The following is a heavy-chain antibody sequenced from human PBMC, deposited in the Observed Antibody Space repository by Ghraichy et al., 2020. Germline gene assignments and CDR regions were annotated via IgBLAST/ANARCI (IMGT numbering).Heavy chain of an antibody. CDR1: GFTFSSYA. Sequence: GRSLRLSCAASGFTFSSYAMHWVRQAPGKGLEWVAVISYDGSNKYYADSVKGRFTISRDNSKNTLYLQMNSLRAEDTAVYYCASQAHSDYYYGMDVWGQGTTVTVSS. CDR2: ISYDGSNK. CDR3: ASQAHSDYYYGMDV. J-gene: IGHJ6*02. V-gene: IGHV3-30-3*01.